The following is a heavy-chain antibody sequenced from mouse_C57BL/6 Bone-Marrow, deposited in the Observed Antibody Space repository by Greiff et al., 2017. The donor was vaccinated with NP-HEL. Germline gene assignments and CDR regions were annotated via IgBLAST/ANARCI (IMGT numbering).Heavy chain of an antibody. CDR2: IHPNSGST. V-gene: IGHV1-64*01. J-gene: IGHJ1*03. CDR1: GYTFTSYW. CDR3: AREVIYGNYFCWYFDV. Sequence: QVQLQQPGAELVKPGASVKLSCKASGYTFTSYWMHWVKQRPGQGLEWIGMIHPNSGSTNYNEKLKSKATLTVDKSSSTAYMQLSSLTSEDSAVYYCAREVIYGNYFCWYFDVWGTGTTVTVSS. D-gene: IGHD2-1*01.